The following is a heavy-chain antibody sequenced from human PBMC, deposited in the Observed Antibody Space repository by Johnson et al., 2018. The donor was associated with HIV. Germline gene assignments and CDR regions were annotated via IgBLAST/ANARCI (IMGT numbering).Heavy chain of an antibody. Sequence: VQLVESGGGVVRPGGSLRLSCAASGFTFSSYAMHWVRQAPGKGLEWVAVISYDGSNKYYADSVKGRFTISRDISKNTLYLLMNSLRPDDTAVYYCARVQITYDYDSSAYQAFDSWGQGTMVTVSS. D-gene: IGHD3-22*01. J-gene: IGHJ3*02. V-gene: IGHV3-30-3*01. CDR1: GFTFSSYA. CDR2: ISYDGSNK. CDR3: ARVQITYDYDSSAYQAFDS.